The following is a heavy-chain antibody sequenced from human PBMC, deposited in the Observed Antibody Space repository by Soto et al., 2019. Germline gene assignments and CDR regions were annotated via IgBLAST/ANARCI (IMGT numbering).Heavy chain of an antibody. CDR1: GGSISTYY. CDR2: MHYTGDT. J-gene: IGHJ4*02. D-gene: IGHD3-10*01. V-gene: IGHV4-59*08. Sequence: QVQLLESGPGLVKPSETLSLTCTVSGGSISTYYWSWIRQPPGKGLEWIGYMHYTGDTNYDPSLRRRVTTSLDMSMNQSFLKRDSATASAAAVFYCARHDLRGGSYYYWGKGTLVTVSS. CDR3: ARHDLRGGSYYY.